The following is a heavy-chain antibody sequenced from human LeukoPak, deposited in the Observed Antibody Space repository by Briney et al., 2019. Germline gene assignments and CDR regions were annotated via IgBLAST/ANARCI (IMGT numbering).Heavy chain of an antibody. CDR3: ARDGYSSSWYYAFDI. J-gene: IGHJ3*02. CDR1: GGSISSYY. V-gene: IGHV4-59*01. Sequence: PSETLSLTCTVSGGSISSYYWSWIRQPPGKGLEWIGYIYYSGSTNYNPSLKSRVTISVDTSKNQFSLKLSSVTAADTAVYYCARDGYSSSWYYAFDIWGQGTRVTVSS. CDR2: IYYSGST. D-gene: IGHD6-13*01.